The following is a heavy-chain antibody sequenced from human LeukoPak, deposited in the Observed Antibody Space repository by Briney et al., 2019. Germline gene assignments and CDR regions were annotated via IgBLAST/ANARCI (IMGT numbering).Heavy chain of an antibody. CDR3: AKEIRAYSSFDSVDY. J-gene: IGHJ4*02. D-gene: IGHD5-12*01. CDR1: GFTFSSYG. V-gene: IGHV3-30*02. CDR2: IRYDGSNK. Sequence: PGGSLRLSCAASGFTFSSYGMHWVRQAPGKGLEWVAFIRYDGSNKYYADSVKGRFTISRDKSKNTLSLQMNSLRAEDTAVYYCAKEIRAYSSFDSVDYWGQGTLVTVSS.